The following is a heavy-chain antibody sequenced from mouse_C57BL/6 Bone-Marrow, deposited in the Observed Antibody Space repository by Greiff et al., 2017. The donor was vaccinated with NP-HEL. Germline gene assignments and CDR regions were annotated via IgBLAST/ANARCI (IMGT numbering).Heavy chain of an antibody. V-gene: IGHV1-76*01. D-gene: IGHD1-1*01. Sequence: VQLQQSGAELVRPGASVKLSCKASGYTFTDYYINWVKQRPGQGLEWIARIYPGSGNTYYNEKFKGKATLTAEKSSSTAYMQLSSLTSEDSAVYFCARENYYYGSSTVAYWGQGTLVTVSA. J-gene: IGHJ3*01. CDR2: IYPGSGNT. CDR1: GYTFTDYY. CDR3: ARENYYYGSSTVAY.